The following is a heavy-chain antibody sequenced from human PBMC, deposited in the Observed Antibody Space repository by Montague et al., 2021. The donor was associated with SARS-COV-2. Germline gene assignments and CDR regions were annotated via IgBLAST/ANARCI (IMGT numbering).Heavy chain of an antibody. CDR2: VDQNENT. CDR3: ARGKRDFPIVVLGASTRASFDS. D-gene: IGHD3-3*01. Sequence: SETLSLTCAVYGGSFRNYYWSWIRQSPGKGLEWVGEVDQNENTNYNPYLKSRVTISAAISKNQFSVKLASATAADTGIYYCARGKRDFPIVVLGASTRASFDSWGQGTPVTVSS. J-gene: IGHJ4*01. V-gene: IGHV4-34*01. CDR1: GGSFRNYY.